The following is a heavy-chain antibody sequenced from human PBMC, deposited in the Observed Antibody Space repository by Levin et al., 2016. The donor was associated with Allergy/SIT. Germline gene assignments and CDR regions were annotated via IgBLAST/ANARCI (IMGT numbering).Heavy chain of an antibody. Sequence: GESLKISCSASGFMFSNSWMAWVRQAPGKGLEWVANIKYDGSETYYVDSVKGQFSISRDNAKNSLHLQMNGLRGEDTAVYYCARASRGTDYWGQGTLVTVST. D-gene: IGHD1-26*01. CDR1: GFMFSNSW. V-gene: IGHV3-7*03. CDR2: IKYDGSET. J-gene: IGHJ4*02. CDR3: ARASRGTDY.